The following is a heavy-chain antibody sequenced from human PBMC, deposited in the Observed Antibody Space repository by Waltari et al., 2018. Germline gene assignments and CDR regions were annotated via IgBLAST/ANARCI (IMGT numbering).Heavy chain of an antibody. V-gene: IGHV1-18*01. Sequence: QVQLLQSGSDLKKPGASVKVSCRASGYNFGVYGISWVRQAPGQGREWMGWIRPYNDDKRYAQKFQGRLTMTTDTSTRTAYMQLRSLRSDDTAVYYCARDYWTTGSGRHLSFMDVWGKGTTVIISS. CDR2: IRPYNDDK. D-gene: IGHD6-19*01. CDR1: GYNFGVYG. J-gene: IGHJ6*03. CDR3: ARDYWTTGSGRHLSFMDV.